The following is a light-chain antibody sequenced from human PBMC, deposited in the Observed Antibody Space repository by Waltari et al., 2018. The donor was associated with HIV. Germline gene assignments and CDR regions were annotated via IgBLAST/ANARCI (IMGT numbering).Light chain of an antibody. CDR3: QQSFSSPLT. Sequence: DIQMTQSPSSLSASVGDSVTITCRASQTVTNKVNWYQQKPGKAPKVLIYDASTLQSGVPSRFRGGGSWTDFILTITSLQLDDFATYFCQQSFSSPLTFGPGTKVDI. CDR1: QTVTNK. J-gene: IGKJ3*01. V-gene: IGKV1-39*01. CDR2: DAS.